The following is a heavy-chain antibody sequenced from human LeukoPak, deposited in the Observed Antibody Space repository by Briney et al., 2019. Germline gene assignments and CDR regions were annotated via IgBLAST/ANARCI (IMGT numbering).Heavy chain of an antibody. CDR3: ARGYCSSTSCYAVDY. CDR1: GYTFTSYG. J-gene: IGHJ4*02. Sequence: ASVKVSCKASGYTFTSYGISWVRQAPGQGLEWMGWIITHNGNTNYTQKLQGRVTMTTDTSTTTAYMELRSLRSDDTAVYYCARGYCSSTSCYAVDYWGQGTLVAVPS. V-gene: IGHV1-18*01. D-gene: IGHD2-2*01. CDR2: IITHNGNT.